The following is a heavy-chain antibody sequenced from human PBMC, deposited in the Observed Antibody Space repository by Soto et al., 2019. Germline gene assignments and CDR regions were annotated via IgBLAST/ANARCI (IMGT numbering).Heavy chain of an antibody. D-gene: IGHD6-19*01. Sequence: PGESLKISCKGSGYSFTIYWIGWVRQMPGKGLEWMGIIYPGDSDTRYSPSFQGQVTISADKSISTAYLQWSSLKASDTAMYYCAGTRIAVAGTNYYYGMDVWGQGTTVTVSS. J-gene: IGHJ6*02. CDR1: GYSFTIYW. CDR2: IYPGDSDT. CDR3: AGTRIAVAGTNYYYGMDV. V-gene: IGHV5-51*01.